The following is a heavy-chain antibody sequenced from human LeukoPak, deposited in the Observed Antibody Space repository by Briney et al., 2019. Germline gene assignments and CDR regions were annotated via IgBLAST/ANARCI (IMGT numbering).Heavy chain of an antibody. J-gene: IGHJ4*02. D-gene: IGHD5-18*01. Sequence: GGSLTSSGPASAFTFIGIWWGWFGQAPGKGRGWVANIKQDGSEKYYVDSVKGRFTISRDNAKNSLYLQMNSLRAEDTAVYYCARETYSYGSPFDYWGQGTLVTVSS. CDR1: AFTFIGIW. CDR3: ARETYSYGSPFDY. CDR2: IKQDGSEK. V-gene: IGHV3-7*05.